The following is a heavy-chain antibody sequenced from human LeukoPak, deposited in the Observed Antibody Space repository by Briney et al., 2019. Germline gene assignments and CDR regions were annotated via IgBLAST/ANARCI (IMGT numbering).Heavy chain of an antibody. J-gene: IGHJ4*02. V-gene: IGHV1-69*01. CDR3: ARDQYGYSSSWYVGDY. Sequence: SVKVSCKASGGTFSSYATSWVRQAPGQGLEWMGGIIPIFGTANYAQKFQGRVTITADESTSTAYMELSSLRSEDMAVYYCARDQYGYSSSWYVGDYWGQGTLVTVSS. CDR2: IIPIFGTA. D-gene: IGHD6-13*01. CDR1: GGTFSSYA.